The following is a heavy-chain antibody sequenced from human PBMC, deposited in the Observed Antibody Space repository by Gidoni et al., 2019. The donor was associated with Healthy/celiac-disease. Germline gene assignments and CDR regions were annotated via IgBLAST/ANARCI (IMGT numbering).Heavy chain of an antibody. J-gene: IGHJ4*02. CDR2: IWYDGSNK. D-gene: IGHD6-13*01. CDR3: ARALIAAAGTFPGY. Sequence: QVQLVESGGGVVQPGRSLRLSCAASGFTFSSYGMHWVRQAPGKGLEWVAVIWYDGSNKYYADSVKGRFTISRDNSKNTLYLQMNSLRAEDTAVYYCARALIAAAGTFPGYWGQGTLVTVSS. CDR1: GFTFSSYG. V-gene: IGHV3-33*01.